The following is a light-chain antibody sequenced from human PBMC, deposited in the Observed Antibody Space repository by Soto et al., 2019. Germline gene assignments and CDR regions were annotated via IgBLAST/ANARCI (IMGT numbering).Light chain of an antibody. CDR2: AAS. J-gene: IGKJ4*01. V-gene: IGKV1-39*01. CDR3: QQSYSTPLT. CDR1: QSIDTY. Sequence: DIQMTQSPCSLSAPVGDRVTIPCRASQSIDTYLNWYQQKPGKAPKLLIYAASSLQSGVPSRFSGSGSGTDFTLTISNLQPEDFATYFCQQSYSTPLTFGGGTKVDIK.